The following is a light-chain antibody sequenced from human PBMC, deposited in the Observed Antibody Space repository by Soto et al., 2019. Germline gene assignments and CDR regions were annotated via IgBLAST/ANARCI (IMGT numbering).Light chain of an antibody. J-gene: IGLJ3*02. CDR1: SSNIGSHY. CDR2: RDG. CDR3: AVWDASLTGWV. V-gene: IGLV1-47*01. Sequence: QSALTQPPSASGTPGQSLTISCAGSSSNIGSHYVYWYQHLPGTAPKLLIFRDGQRPSGVPDRFFGSKSGTSASLAISGLRSEDESHYDWAVWDASLTGWVFGGGTQLTVL.